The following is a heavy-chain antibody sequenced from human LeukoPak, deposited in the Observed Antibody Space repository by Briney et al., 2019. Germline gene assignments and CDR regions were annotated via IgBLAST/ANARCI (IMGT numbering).Heavy chain of an antibody. D-gene: IGHD3-22*01. CDR1: GGSISSGGYY. CDR2: IYYSGST. J-gene: IGHJ5*02. CDR3: ARVTTMIDNWFDP. Sequence: SETLSLTCTVSGGSISSGGYYWSWIRQHPGKGLEWIGYIYYSGSTYYNPSLKSRVTISVDASKNQFSLKLSSVTAADTAVYYCARVTTMIDNWFDPWGQGTLVTVSS. V-gene: IGHV4-31*03.